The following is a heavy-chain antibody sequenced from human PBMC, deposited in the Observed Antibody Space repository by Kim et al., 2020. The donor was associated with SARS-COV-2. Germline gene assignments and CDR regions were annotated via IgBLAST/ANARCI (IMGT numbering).Heavy chain of an antibody. Sequence: ASVKVSCKASGYTFTSYDINWVRQATGQGLEWMGWMNPNSGNTGYAQKFQGRVTMTRNTSISTAYMELSSLRSEDTAVYYCARGSYYYDSSGYSTWFDPWGQGTLVTVSS. CDR2: MNPNSGNT. V-gene: IGHV1-8*01. CDR3: ARGSYYYDSSGYSTWFDP. J-gene: IGHJ5*02. D-gene: IGHD3-22*01. CDR1: GYTFTSYD.